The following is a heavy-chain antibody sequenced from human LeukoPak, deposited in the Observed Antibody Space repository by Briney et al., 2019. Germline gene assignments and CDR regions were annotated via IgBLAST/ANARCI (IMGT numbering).Heavy chain of an antibody. CDR1: GFTFSSYA. CDR3: ARSYAPALYFTNWYPAY. J-gene: IGHJ4*02. D-gene: IGHD1-1*01. V-gene: IGHV3-23*01. Sequence: PGGSLRLSCAASGFTFSSYAMSWVRQAPGKGLEWVSVLSDSGTSTYYADSVKGRFTISRDNSKNTLYLQMNSLRAGDTAIYYCARSYAPALYFTNWYPAYWGQRTLVTVSS. CDR2: LSDSGTST.